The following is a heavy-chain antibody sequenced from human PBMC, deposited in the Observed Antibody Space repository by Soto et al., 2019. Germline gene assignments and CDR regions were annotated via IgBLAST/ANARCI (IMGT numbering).Heavy chain of an antibody. CDR1: GGTFSSYA. J-gene: IGHJ3*02. CDR2: IIPIFGTA. CDR3: ASSSEYSSSSPAFDI. V-gene: IGHV1-69*05. Sequence: ASVKVSCKASGGTFSSYAISWVRQAPGQGLEWMGGIIPIFGTANYAQKFQGRVTITTDESTSTAYMELSSLRSDDTAVYYCASSSEYSSSSPAFDIWGQGTMVTVSS. D-gene: IGHD6-6*01.